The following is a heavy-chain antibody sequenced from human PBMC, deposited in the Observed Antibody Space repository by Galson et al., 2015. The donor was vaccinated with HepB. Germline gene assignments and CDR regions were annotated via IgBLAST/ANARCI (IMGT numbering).Heavy chain of an antibody. CDR1: GFTFSSHS. CDR3: AKYGSGSYYNS. Sequence: SLRLSCAASGFTFSSHSMHWVRQAPGKGLEWVSTITGSGGSTYYADSVRGRFTISRDNSKNTLHLQVNSLRAEDTAVYFCAKYGSGSYYNSWGQGTTVTVSS. J-gene: IGHJ6*02. CDR2: ITGSGGST. D-gene: IGHD3-10*01. V-gene: IGHV3-23*01.